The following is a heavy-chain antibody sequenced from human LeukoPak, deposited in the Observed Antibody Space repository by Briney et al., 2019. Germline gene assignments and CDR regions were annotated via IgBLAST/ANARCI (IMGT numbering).Heavy chain of an antibody. CDR1: GASISSYY. J-gene: IGHJ4*02. Sequence: SETLSLTCTVSGASISSYYRSWIRQPAGKGLEWIARIYTSGSTTYNPALKSSVTISVDTSKNQLSLRLSSVCAADTAVYYCARVLSSSGYCSGGSCYYFDYWGQGNLVTVSS. CDR3: ARVLSSSGYCSGGSCYYFDY. V-gene: IGHV4-4*07. D-gene: IGHD2-15*01. CDR2: IYTSGST.